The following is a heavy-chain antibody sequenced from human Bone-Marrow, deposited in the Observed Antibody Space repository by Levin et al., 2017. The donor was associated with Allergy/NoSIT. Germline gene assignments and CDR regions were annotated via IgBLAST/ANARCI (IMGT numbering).Heavy chain of an antibody. Sequence: GDSLKISCAASGFSVSGNYMSWVRQAPGKGLEWVSVIYSGGDTKYTESVKGRFSISRDTSKNTLYLQMNSLRVEDTAVYYCAKCSGWYGKGYFDLWGRGTLVTVSS. CDR3: AKCSGWYGKGYFDL. CDR1: GFSVSGNY. CDR2: IYSGGDT. J-gene: IGHJ2*01. D-gene: IGHD6-19*01. V-gene: IGHV3-53*01.